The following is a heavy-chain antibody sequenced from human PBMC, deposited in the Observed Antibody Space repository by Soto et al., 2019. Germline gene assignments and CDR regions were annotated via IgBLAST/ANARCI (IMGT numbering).Heavy chain of an antibody. V-gene: IGHV3-21*01. J-gene: IGHJ4*02. CDR1: GFTFSSYS. CDR2: ISSSSSYI. Sequence: GWSLRLSCAASGFTFSSYSMNWVRQAPGKGLEWVSSISSSSSYIYYADSVKGRFTISRDNAKNSLYLQMNSLRAEDTAVYYCARSTYGSGITGDYWGQGTLVTVSS. D-gene: IGHD3-10*01. CDR3: ARSTYGSGITGDY.